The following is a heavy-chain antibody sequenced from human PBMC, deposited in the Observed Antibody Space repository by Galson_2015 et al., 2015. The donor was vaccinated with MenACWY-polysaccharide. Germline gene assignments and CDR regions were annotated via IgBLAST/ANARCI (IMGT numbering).Heavy chain of an antibody. CDR3: AREPTYDRSFGWFDP. D-gene: IGHD3-22*01. CDR1: GDSVTSVTYY. V-gene: IGHV4-61*01. CDR2: MSYSGRA. Sequence: SETLSLTCTVSGDSVTSVTYYWGWLRQSPGKGLEWTGYMSYSGRANYNPSLRSRVTISIDTSKNQFSLSLTSVTAADSAMYYCAREPTYDRSFGWFDPWGQGTLVTVSS. J-gene: IGHJ5*02.